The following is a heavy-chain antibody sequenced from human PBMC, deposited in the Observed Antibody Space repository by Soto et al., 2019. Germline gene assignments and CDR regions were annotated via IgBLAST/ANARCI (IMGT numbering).Heavy chain of an antibody. V-gene: IGHV4-59*01. CDR1: GGSISSYY. CDR3: ARDGYSSDYNWFDP. D-gene: IGHD6-19*01. Sequence: SETLSLTCTVSGGSISSYYWSWIRQPPGKGLEWIGYIYYSGSTNYNPSLKSRVTISVDTSKNQFSLKLSSVTAADTAVYYCARDGYSSDYNWFDPWGQGTLVTVSS. CDR2: IYYSGST. J-gene: IGHJ5*02.